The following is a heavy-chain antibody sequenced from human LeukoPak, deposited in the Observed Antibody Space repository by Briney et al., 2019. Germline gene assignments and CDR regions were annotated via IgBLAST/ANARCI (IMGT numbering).Heavy chain of an antibody. CDR1: GGSFSSYY. CDR3: AREGANYYDNSGYPS. V-gene: IGHV4-34*01. CDR2: INHSGGT. Sequence: PSETLSLTCAIYGGSFSSYYWSWIRQPPGKGLERIGEINHSGGTNYNPSLRSRVTISVDTSKNQFSLKLRSVTAADTAVYYCAREGANYYDNSGYPSWGQGTLVTVSS. D-gene: IGHD3-22*01. J-gene: IGHJ5*02.